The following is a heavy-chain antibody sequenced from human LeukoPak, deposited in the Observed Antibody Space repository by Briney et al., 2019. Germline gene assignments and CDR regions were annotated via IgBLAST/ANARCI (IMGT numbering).Heavy chain of an antibody. J-gene: IGHJ4*02. Sequence: PSETLSLACAVYGGSFSGYYWSSIRQPPGKGLEWIGEINHSGSTNYNPSLKSRVTISVDTSKNQFSLKLSSVTAADTAVYYCRVNGYTLDYWGQGTLVTVSS. CDR1: GGSFSGYY. CDR2: INHSGST. CDR3: RVNGYTLDY. D-gene: IGHD5-24*01. V-gene: IGHV4-34*01.